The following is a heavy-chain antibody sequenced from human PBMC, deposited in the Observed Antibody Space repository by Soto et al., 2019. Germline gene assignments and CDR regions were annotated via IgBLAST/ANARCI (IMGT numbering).Heavy chain of an antibody. J-gene: IGHJ3*02. CDR3: ARDPPSNLGHDAFGI. V-gene: IGHV3-48*02. D-gene: IGHD3-16*01. CDR2: ISSSSNTI. Sequence: GGSLRLSCAASGFTFSSYSMNWVRQAPGKGLEWVSYISSSSNTIYYADSVKGRFTISRDNAKNSLYLQMNSLRDEDTAVYYCARDPPSNLGHDAFGIWGQGTMVTVSS. CDR1: GFTFSSYS.